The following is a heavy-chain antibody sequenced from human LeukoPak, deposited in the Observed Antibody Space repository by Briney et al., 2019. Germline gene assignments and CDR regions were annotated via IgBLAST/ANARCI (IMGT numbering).Heavy chain of an antibody. J-gene: IGHJ4*02. CDR3: ARGRPDFWTNFYTYFLDS. Sequence: SETLSLTCTVSGVSISTYYWTWIRQPPGRGLEWIGYIYYSGSTNYHPSLKSRVAISLDTSKNQFSLRLSSVTAADTATYYCARGRPDFWTNFYTYFLDSWGQGTLVTVSS. CDR2: IYYSGST. V-gene: IGHV4-59*01. D-gene: IGHD3/OR15-3a*01. CDR1: GVSISTYY.